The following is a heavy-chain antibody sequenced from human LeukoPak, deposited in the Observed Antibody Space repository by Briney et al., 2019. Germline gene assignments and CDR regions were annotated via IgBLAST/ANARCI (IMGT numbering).Heavy chain of an antibody. J-gene: IGHJ4*02. D-gene: IGHD2-8*01. V-gene: IGHV3-21*01. Sequence: GGSLRLSCAASGFTFSSYSMNWVRQAPGKGLEWVSSISSSSSYIYYPDPVKGRFTISRDNAKNSLYLQMNSLRAEDTAVYYCARRLGTVYASIGDDYWGQGTLVTVSS. CDR1: GFTFSSYS. CDR3: ARRLGTVYASIGDDY. CDR2: ISSSSSYI.